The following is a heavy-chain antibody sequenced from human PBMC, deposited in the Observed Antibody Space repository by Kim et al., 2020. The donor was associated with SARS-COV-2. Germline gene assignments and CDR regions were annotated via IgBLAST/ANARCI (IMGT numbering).Heavy chain of an antibody. CDR1: GGTFSSYA. V-gene: IGHV1-69*13. D-gene: IGHD2-2*01. J-gene: IGHJ5*02. CDR3: ARGSRPYVPAAENWFDP. Sequence: SVKVSCKASGGTFSSYAISWVRQAPGQGLEWMGGIIPIFGTANYAQKFQGRVTITADESTSTAYMELSSLRSEDTAVYYCARGSRPYVPAAENWFDPWGQGTLVTVSS. CDR2: IIPIFGTA.